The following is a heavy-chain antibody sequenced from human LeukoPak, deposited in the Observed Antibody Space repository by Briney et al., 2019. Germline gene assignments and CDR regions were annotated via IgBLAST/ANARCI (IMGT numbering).Heavy chain of an antibody. D-gene: IGHD6-19*01. CDR1: GFIFSSYA. J-gene: IGHJ4*02. CDR3: AKGRRYSSGWYHFDY. V-gene: IGHV3-23*01. Sequence: GGSLRLSCAASGFIFSSYAMSWVRQAPGKGLEWVSTISGSGGSTYYADSVKGRFTISRDNSKNTLYLQMNSLRAEDTAVYYCAKGRRYSSGWYHFDYWGQGTLVTVSS. CDR2: ISGSGGST.